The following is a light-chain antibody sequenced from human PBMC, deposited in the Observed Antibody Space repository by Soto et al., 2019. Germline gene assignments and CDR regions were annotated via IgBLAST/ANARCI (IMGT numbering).Light chain of an antibody. CDR2: AAY. CDR3: QQRYTTPVYS. J-gene: IGKJ2*01. CDR1: QNIIFY. Sequence: IRMTQSPSSLSASVGDIVTITCRASQNIIFYLNWYQQKPGKAPKLLVYAAYNLQSGVPSRFSGSGSGTDFTLTISSLQPEDFATYFCQQRYTTPVYSCGQGTKVDIK. V-gene: IGKV1-39*01.